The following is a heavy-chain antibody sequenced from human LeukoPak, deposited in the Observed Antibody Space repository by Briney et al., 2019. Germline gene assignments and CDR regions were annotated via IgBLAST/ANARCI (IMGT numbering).Heavy chain of an antibody. CDR3: AESFFDWNEI. D-gene: IGHD1-1*01. CDR2: IGVGSGNP. CDR1: GFTFTSSA. J-gene: IGHJ4*02. Sequence: SVKVSCKASGFTFTSSALQWVGQARGQRLEWIGWIGVGSGNPNYAQKFQERVTIPRDISTSTAYFERSCLRCEDQSGYCCAESFFDWNEIWGEETLLTVP. V-gene: IGHV1-58*01.